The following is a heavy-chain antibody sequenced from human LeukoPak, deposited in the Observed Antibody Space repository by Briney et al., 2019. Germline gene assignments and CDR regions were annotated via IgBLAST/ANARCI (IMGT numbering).Heavy chain of an antibody. Sequence: SETLSLTCTVSGYSISSGYYWGWIRQPPGKGLEWIGSVYHSGGTYYNPSLKSRVTISVDTSKNQFSLKLSSVTAADTAVYYCARVMGVLTMIVVVTPHLAGGFDPWGQGTLVTVSS. CDR3: ARVMGVLTMIVVVTPHLAGGFDP. CDR2: VYHSGGT. V-gene: IGHV4-38-2*02. D-gene: IGHD3-22*01. J-gene: IGHJ5*02. CDR1: GYSISSGYY.